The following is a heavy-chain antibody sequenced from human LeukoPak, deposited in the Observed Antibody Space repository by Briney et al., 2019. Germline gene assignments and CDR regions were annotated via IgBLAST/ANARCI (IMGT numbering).Heavy chain of an antibody. CDR1: GGTFSSYA. Sequence: VASVKVSCKASGGTFSSYAISWVRQAPGQGLEWMGGIIPIFGAANYAQKFQGRVTITADESTSTAYMELSSLRSEDTAVYYCARSLPITMIVAAPYYYYGMDVWGQGTTVTVSS. D-gene: IGHD3-22*01. CDR3: ARSLPITMIVAAPYYYYGMDV. CDR2: IIPIFGAA. V-gene: IGHV1-69*13. J-gene: IGHJ6*02.